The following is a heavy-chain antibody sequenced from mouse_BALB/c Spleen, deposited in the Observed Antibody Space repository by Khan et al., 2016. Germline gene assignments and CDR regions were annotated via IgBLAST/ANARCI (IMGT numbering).Heavy chain of an antibody. CDR3: ALDGSWFAY. D-gene: IGHD2-3*01. V-gene: IGHV14-1*02. J-gene: IGHJ3*01. CDR1: GFNINDYY. Sequence: EVQLQESGAELVRPGALVKLSCKASGFNINDYYMHWVKQRPEQGLEWIGWIDPENGNTIYDPKFQGKASITADTSSNTAYMQLSSLTSEDTAVYYCALDGSWFAYWGQGTLVTVSA. CDR2: IDPENGNT.